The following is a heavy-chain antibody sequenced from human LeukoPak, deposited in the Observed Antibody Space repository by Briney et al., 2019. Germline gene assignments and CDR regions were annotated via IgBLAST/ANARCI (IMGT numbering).Heavy chain of an antibody. CDR2: IYYSGST. V-gene: IGHV4-39*07. CDR3: ARGLAPDAFDI. Sequence: SETLSLTCTVSGGSISSSSYYWGWIRQPPGKGLEWIGSIYYSGSTYYNSSLKSRVTISVDTSKNQFSLKLSSVTAADTAVYYCARGLAPDAFDIWGQGTMVTVSS. J-gene: IGHJ3*02. CDR1: GGSISSSSYY.